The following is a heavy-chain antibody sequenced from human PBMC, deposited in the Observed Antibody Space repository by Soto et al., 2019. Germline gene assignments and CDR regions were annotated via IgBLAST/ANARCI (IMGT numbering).Heavy chain of an antibody. D-gene: IGHD2-15*01. J-gene: IGHJ5*02. CDR1: GGSFSGYY. V-gene: IGHV4-34*01. Sequence: PSETLSLTCAVYGGSFSGYYWTWIRQPPGKGLEWIGEINHSGSTSYNPSLKSRVTISVDTSKNQFSLKLSSVTAADTAVYYCARARALWVVVSNWFDPWGQGTLVTVSS. CDR2: INHSGST. CDR3: ARARALWVVVSNWFDP.